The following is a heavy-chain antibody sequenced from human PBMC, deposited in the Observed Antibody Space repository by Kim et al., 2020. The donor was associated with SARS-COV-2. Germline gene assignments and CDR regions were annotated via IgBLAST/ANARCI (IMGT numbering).Heavy chain of an antibody. CDR1: GFTFSSYA. CDR3: AKMFRPLLWFGELSIGMDV. J-gene: IGHJ6*02. V-gene: IGHV3-23*03. Sequence: GGSLRLSCAASGFTFSSYAMSWVRQAPGKGLEWVSVIYSGGSSTYYADSVKGRFTISRDNSKNTLYLQMNSLRAGDTAVYYCAKMFRPLLWFGELSIGMDVWGQGTTVTVSS. D-gene: IGHD3-10*01. CDR2: IYSGGSST.